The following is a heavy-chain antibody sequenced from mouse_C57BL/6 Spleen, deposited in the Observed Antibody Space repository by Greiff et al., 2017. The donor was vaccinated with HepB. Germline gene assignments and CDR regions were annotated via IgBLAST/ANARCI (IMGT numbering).Heavy chain of an antibody. CDR3: ARFRDYGGFAY. Sequence: QVQLQQPGAELVRPGTSVKLSCKASGYTFTSYWMHWVKQRPGQGLEWIGVIDPSDSYTNYNQKFKGKATLTVDTSSSTAYMQLSSLTSEDSAVYYCARFRDYGGFAYWGQGTLVTVSA. CDR1: GYTFTSYW. D-gene: IGHD2-4*01. J-gene: IGHJ3*01. V-gene: IGHV1-59*01. CDR2: IDPSDSYT.